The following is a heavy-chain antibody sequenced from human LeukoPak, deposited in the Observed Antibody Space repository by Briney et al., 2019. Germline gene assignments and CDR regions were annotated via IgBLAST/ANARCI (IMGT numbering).Heavy chain of an antibody. Sequence: ETLSLTCTVSGYSITTGGYWGWVRQPPGKGLEGASVIYSGGSTYYADSVKGRFTISRDNSKNTLYLQMNSLRAEDTAVYYCASMGGYDDAFDIWGQGTMVTVSS. V-gene: IGHV3-53*01. CDR1: GYSITTGGY. D-gene: IGHD5-12*01. J-gene: IGHJ3*02. CDR3: ASMGGYDDAFDI. CDR2: IYSGGST.